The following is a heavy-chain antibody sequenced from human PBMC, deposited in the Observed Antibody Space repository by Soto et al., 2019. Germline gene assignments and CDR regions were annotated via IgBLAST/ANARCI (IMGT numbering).Heavy chain of an antibody. D-gene: IGHD3-3*01. CDR1: GDSVSSPSYY. CDR3: ARSLKVLSGCFNP. CDR2: IYYSGST. V-gene: IGHV4-61*01. J-gene: IGHJ5*02. Sequence: QAQLQESGPGLVKPSETLSLTCTVSGDSVSSPSYYWSWIRQSPGKGLEWIGYIYYSGSTKYNPSLNSRVTISVDTSKNQFSLGLTSVTAADTAVYYCARSLKVLSGCFNPWGQGTLVTVS.